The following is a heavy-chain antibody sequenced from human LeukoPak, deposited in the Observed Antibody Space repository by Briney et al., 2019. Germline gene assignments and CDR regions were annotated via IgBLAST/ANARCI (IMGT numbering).Heavy chain of an antibody. CDR3: ARVPHRTYYYCWSGYLRCDY. J-gene: IGHJ4*02. Sequence: GGSLRLSCAASGFTFSSYSMNWVRQAPGKGLEWVSSISSSSSYIYYADSVKGRFTISIDNAKNSLYLQMNSLRAEDTAVYYCARVPHRTYYYCWSGYLRCDYWGQGTLVTVSS. CDR2: ISSSSSYI. D-gene: IGHD3-3*01. CDR1: GFTFSSYS. V-gene: IGHV3-21*01.